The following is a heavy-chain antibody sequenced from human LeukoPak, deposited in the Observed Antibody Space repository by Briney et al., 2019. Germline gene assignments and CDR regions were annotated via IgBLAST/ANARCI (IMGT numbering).Heavy chain of an antibody. CDR3: AVEMATQAK. Sequence: SETLSLTCAVYGGSFSGYYWSWIRQPPGKGLEWIGEINHSGSTNYNPSLKSRVTISVDTSKNQFSLKLSSVTAADTAVYYCAVEMATQAKWGQGTLVTVS. CDR1: GGSFSGYY. CDR2: INHSGST. D-gene: IGHD5-24*01. J-gene: IGHJ4*02. V-gene: IGHV4-34*01.